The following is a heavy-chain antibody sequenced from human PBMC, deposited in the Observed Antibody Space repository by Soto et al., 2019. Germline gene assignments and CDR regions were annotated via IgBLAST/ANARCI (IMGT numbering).Heavy chain of an antibody. CDR3: ARGRRTDSTMVRGVHDY. D-gene: IGHD3-10*01. Sequence: ASVKVSCKASGYTFTSYGISWVQQAPGQGLEWIGWVSAYNGNTNYAQTLQGGATMTTDTSTSNAYIELGSLKLDDTAVYYCARGRRTDSTMVRGVHDYWGQGALVAVSS. CDR1: GYTFTSYG. V-gene: IGHV1-18*01. CDR2: VSAYNGNT. J-gene: IGHJ4*02.